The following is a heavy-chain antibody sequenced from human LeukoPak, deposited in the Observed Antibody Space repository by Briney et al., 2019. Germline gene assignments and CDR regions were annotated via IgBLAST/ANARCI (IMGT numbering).Heavy chain of an antibody. CDR1: GITLSNYG. V-gene: IGHV3-23*01. D-gene: IGHD3-22*01. Sequence: GGSLRLSCAVSGITLSNYGMSWVRQAPGKGLEWVAGISDSGGSTNYADSVKGRFTISRDHPKTTLYLQMNSLRAEDTAVYFCAKRGVVIRVILVGFHKQAYYFDSWGQGALVTVSS. CDR3: AKRGVVIRVILVGFHKQAYYFDS. CDR2: ISDSGGST. J-gene: IGHJ4*02.